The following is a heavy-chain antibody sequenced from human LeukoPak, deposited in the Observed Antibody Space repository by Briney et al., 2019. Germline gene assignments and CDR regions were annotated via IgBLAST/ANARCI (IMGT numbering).Heavy chain of an antibody. J-gene: IGHJ4*02. D-gene: IGHD5-18*01. V-gene: IGHV3-74*01. Sequence: GGSLRLSCAASGXTFSSYWMHWVRQAPGKGLVWVSRINSDGSSTSYADSVKGRFTISRDNAKNTLYLQMNSLRTEDTAVYYCARVLDTPMVYGTLGYWGQGTLVTVSS. CDR1: GXTFSSYW. CDR2: INSDGSST. CDR3: ARVLDTPMVYGTLGY.